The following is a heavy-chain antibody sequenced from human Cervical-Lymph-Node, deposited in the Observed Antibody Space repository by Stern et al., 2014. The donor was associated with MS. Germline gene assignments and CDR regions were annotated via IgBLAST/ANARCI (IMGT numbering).Heavy chain of an antibody. D-gene: IGHD6-13*01. CDR1: GFSLSTSGVG. J-gene: IGHJ5*02. CDR2: VYWEDDK. V-gene: IGHV2-5*02. Sequence: ESGPTLVKPTQTLTLTCTFSGFSLSTSGVGVGWLRQPPGKALEWLVLVYWEDDKRYSPSLETRLTIIKDTSKNQVVLTMTNMDPVDTATYYCAHVSVAAAAGINWFDPWGQGALVTVSS. CDR3: AHVSVAAAAGINWFDP.